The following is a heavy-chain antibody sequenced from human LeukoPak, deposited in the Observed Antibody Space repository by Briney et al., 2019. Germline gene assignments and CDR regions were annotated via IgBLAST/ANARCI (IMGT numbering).Heavy chain of an antibody. CDR3: ARVIISPSYYFDY. CDR2: ISGSGGST. D-gene: IGHD3-10*01. V-gene: IGHV3-23*01. J-gene: IGHJ4*02. Sequence: GGSLRLSCAASGFTFSSYAMSWVRQAPGKGLEWVSTISGSGGSTYYADSVKGRFTISRDNSKKTLYLQMNSLRAEDTAVYYCARVIISPSYYFDYWGQGTQVTVSS. CDR1: GFTFSSYA.